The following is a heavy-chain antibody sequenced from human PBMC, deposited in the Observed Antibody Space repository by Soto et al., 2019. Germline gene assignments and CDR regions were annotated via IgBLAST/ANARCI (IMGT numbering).Heavy chain of an antibody. V-gene: IGHV3-15*07. CDR1: GFSFSPAW. D-gene: IGHD6-13*01. CDR2: IKSKGGGGTA. CDR3: IWQQDFYYGRAV. Sequence: EVQLVESGGGLVTPGGSLTLSCAASGFSFSPAWMNWVRQAPGKGLEWVGLIKSKGGGGTADYAARVKGRFIISRTDSKNTIYLQMNILKPEDTALYYCIWQQDFYYGRAVWGQGTTVTVSS. J-gene: IGHJ6*02.